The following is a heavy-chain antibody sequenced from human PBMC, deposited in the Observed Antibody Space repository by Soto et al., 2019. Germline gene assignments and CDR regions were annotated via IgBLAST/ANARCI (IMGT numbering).Heavy chain of an antibody. J-gene: IGHJ6*02. CDR3: ARRAYNYANMDV. V-gene: IGHV1-46*01. CDR1: GYTFTTYY. D-gene: IGHD5-18*01. CDR2: INPSGGST. Sequence: QVQLVQSGAEVKKPGASVKVSCETSGYTFTTYYMHWVRRAPGQGLAWMGMINPSGGSTSYAQKFQGRVTMTRDTSTRTIYMELSSLRRDDTAIYYCARRAYNYANMDVWGQGTMVTVSS.